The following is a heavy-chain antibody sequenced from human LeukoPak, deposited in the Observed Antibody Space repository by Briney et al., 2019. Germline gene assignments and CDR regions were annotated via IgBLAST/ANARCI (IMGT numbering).Heavy chain of an antibody. J-gene: IGHJ4*02. D-gene: IGHD3-16*01. CDR2: IIQDGSVT. Sequence: GGSLRLSCVTSGITFSDYYMHWVRQVPGEGLVWVSHIIQDGSVTSYADSVKGRFTISRDNAKNTVYLQLTNLRAEDTAVYYCATDDYRGLGYWGQGTLVTVSS. CDR1: GITFSDYY. CDR3: ATDDYRGLGY. V-gene: IGHV3-74*01.